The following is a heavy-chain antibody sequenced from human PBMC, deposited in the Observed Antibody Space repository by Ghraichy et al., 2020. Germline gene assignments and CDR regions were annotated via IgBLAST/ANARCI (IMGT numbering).Heavy chain of an antibody. CDR3: ARVRATTSTYYFDY. CDR1: GFTFSSYS. V-gene: IGHV3-21*01. D-gene: IGHD1/OR15-1a*01. J-gene: IGHJ4*02. CDR2: ISSSSSYI. Sequence: LSLTCAASGFTFSSYSMNWVRQAPGKGLEWVSSISSSSSYIYYADSVKGRFTISRDNAKNSLYLQMNSLRAEDTAVYYCARVRATTSTYYFDYWGQGTLVTVSS.